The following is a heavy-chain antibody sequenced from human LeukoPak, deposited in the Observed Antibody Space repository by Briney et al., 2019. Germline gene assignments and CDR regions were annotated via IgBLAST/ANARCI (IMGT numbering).Heavy chain of an antibody. J-gene: IGHJ4*02. D-gene: IGHD2-2*01. V-gene: IGHV3-21*01. CDR2: ISSSSSYV. Sequence: PGGSLRLSCAASGFTFSSYSMNWVRQAPGKGLEWVSSISSSSSYVYYVDSVKGRFTISRDNAKNSLFLQMNSLRAEDTAVYYCARAAINIPGVRVSFDYWGQGTLVTVSS. CDR3: ARAAINIPGVRVSFDY. CDR1: GFTFSSYS.